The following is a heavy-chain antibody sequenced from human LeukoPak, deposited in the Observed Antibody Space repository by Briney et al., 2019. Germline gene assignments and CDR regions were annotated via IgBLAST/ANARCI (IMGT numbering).Heavy chain of an antibody. V-gene: IGHV3-30*03. J-gene: IGHJ4*02. CDR3: ARDPPRAAWVFDY. D-gene: IGHD6-25*01. CDR1: GFTFSNYG. CDR2: ISYDGSSK. Sequence: GGSLRLSCAASGFTFSNYGVHWVRQAPGKGLEWVTLISYDGSSKYYADSVKGRFTISRDNSKNTVFLQMNSLRAEDTAVYYCARDPPRAAWVFDYWGQGTLVSVSS.